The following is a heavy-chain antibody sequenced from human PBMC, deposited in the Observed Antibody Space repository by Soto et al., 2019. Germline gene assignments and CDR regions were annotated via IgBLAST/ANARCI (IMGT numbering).Heavy chain of an antibody. V-gene: IGHV2-5*01. D-gene: IGHD4-17*01. J-gene: IGHJ5*02. CDR2: IYWNEDK. CDR3: AHRGYGDYPRDNWFDP. Sequence: KESGPTLVKPTQTLTLTCTLSGFSINTGGVGVGWIRQPPGKALEWLALIYWNEDKRYSPSLKSRLTITKDTSKNQVVLAMTNVDPVDTATYYCAHRGYGDYPRDNWFDPWGQGTLVTVSS. CDR1: GFSINTGGVG.